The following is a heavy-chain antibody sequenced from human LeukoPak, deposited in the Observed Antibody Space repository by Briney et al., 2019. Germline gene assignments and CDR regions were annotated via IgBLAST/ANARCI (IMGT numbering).Heavy chain of an antibody. V-gene: IGHV3-48*04. D-gene: IGHD1-14*01. Sequence: PGGSLRLSCAASGFTFSSDGMSWVRQAPGKGLEWVSYISSSGGTIYYADSVKGRFTISRDNAKNSLYLQMSSLRAEDTAVYYCARDLTGPFDYWGQGTLVTVSS. CDR3: ARDLTGPFDY. CDR2: ISSSGGTI. CDR1: GFTFSSDG. J-gene: IGHJ4*02.